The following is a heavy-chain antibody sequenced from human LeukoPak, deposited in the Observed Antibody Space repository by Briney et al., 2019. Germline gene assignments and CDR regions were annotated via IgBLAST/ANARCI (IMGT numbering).Heavy chain of an antibody. V-gene: IGHV3-20*04. CDR3: ARVLGYCSGGSCYSNYFDY. D-gene: IGHD2-15*01. CDR1: GFTFDDYG. CDR2: INWNGGST. Sequence: GGSLRHSCAASGFTFDDYGMSWVRQAPGKGLEWVSGINWNGGSTGYADSVKGRFTISRDNAKNSLYLQMNSLRAEDTALYYCARVLGYCSGGSCYSNYFDYWGQGTLVTVSA. J-gene: IGHJ4*02.